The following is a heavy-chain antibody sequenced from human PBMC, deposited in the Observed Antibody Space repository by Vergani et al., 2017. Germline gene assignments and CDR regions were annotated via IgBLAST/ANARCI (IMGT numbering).Heavy chain of an antibody. D-gene: IGHD3-22*01. CDR1: GYTFSSDW. V-gene: IGHV5-51*01. Sequence: EVLLVQSGAEVKKPGESLKISCKGSGYTFSSDWIGWVRQMPGKGLEWMGIIHPDDSETRYNPSFQDRVTMSTDKSINTAYLQWRRLEASDTAMYYCARQRSFYDSSGYLRAGEAFDVWGQGTMVTVSS. J-gene: IGHJ3*01. CDR3: ARQRSFYDSSGYLRAGEAFDV. CDR2: IHPDDSET.